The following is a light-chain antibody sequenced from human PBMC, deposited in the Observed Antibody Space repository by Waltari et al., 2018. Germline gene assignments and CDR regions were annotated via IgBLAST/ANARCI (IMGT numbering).Light chain of an antibody. CDR1: QNITTW. CDR2: KAS. V-gene: IGKV1-5*03. J-gene: IGKJ1*01. CDR3: QQYNSYPWT. Sequence: DIQMTQSPSSLSANVGDRVIVTCRASQNITTWLAWYQQKPGKAPKLLMYKASTLENGVPFRFSGGGSGTEVTLTISALQADDSATYYGQQYNSYPWTFGQGTKVEI.